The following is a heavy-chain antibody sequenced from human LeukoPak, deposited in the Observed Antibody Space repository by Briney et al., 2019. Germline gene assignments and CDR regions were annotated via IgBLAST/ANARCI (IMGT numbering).Heavy chain of an antibody. J-gene: IGHJ5*02. Sequence: SVKVSCKASGGTFSSYAISWVRQAPGQGLEWMGGIIPIFGTANYARKFQGRVTITTDESTSTAYMELSSLRSEDTAVYYCARVSSSWYETSWFDPWGQGTLVTVSS. CDR1: GGTFSSYA. D-gene: IGHD6-13*01. CDR2: IIPIFGTA. CDR3: ARVSSSWYETSWFDP. V-gene: IGHV1-69*05.